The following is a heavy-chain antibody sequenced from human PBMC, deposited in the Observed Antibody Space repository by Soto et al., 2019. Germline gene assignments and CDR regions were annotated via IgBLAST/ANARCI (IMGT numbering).Heavy chain of an antibody. CDR1: GFTFSSYG. D-gene: IGHD3-3*01. J-gene: IGHJ6*02. V-gene: IGHV3-30*18. CDR2: ISYDGSNK. CDR3: AKDLSLGGYYAGYGMDV. Sequence: QVQLVESGGGVVQPGRSLRLSCAASGFTFSSYGMHWVRQAPGKGLEWVAVISYDGSNKYYADSVKGRFTISRDNSKNTLYLQMNSPRAEDTAVYYCAKDLSLGGYYAGYGMDVWGQGTTVTVSS.